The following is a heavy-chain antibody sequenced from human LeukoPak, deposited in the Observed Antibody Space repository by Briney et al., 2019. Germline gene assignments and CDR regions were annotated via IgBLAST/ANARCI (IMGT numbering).Heavy chain of an antibody. J-gene: IGHJ5*02. CDR3: ARQRIGFGVSWFDP. CDR1: GGSISSYY. CDR2: IYYSGST. V-gene: IGHV4-59*08. D-gene: IGHD3-10*01. Sequence: SETLSLTCTVSGGSISSYYWSWLRQPPGKGLEWVGYIYYSGSTNYNPSLKSRVTISVDTSKNQFSLKLSSVTAADTAVYYCARQRIGFGVSWFDPWGQGTLVTVSS.